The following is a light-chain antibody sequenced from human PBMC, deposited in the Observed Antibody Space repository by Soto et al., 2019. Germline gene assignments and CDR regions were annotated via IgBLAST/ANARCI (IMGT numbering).Light chain of an antibody. Sequence: EIVLTQSPDTLSLSPGETATLSCRASQSVSGTYLAWYHQKPGQAPRLLIFGASRRATGIPDRFSGSGSGTDFTLTISRLEPEDFAVYYCQQYDNSITFGQGTRLEIE. CDR1: QSVSGTY. CDR2: GAS. J-gene: IGKJ5*01. CDR3: QQYDNSIT. V-gene: IGKV3-20*01.